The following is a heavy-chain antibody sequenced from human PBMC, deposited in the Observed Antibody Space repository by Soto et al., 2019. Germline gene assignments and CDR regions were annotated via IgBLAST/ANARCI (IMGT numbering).Heavy chain of an antibody. V-gene: IGHV4-30-2*01. Sequence: LQLRESGSGLVKPSQTLSLTCAVSGGSISGTTYSWSWIRQPPGKGLEWIGYIYDSGNTYYNPSLKSQFSISVDRSKNQFSLKLSSVTAAYTAVYYCARGPGAAAGHSNFDYWGQGALVTVSS. CDR2: IYDSGNT. CDR1: GGSISGTTYS. J-gene: IGHJ4*02. CDR3: ARGPGAAAGHSNFDY. D-gene: IGHD6-13*01.